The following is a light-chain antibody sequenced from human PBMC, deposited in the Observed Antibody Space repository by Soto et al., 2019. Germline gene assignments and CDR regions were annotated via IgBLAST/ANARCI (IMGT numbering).Light chain of an antibody. CDR1: QGVGSG. J-gene: IGKJ4*01. CDR2: DAS. CDR3: QQYNKYPLT. Sequence: IHMTQSPSTLPASVGYRFTITCRASQGVGSGLEWYHQKPGKAPNLLIYDASSLQSGVPSRFRGSGSGTDFTLTISSLQPEDFETYYCQQYNKYPLTFGGGTKVDIK. V-gene: IGKV1D-13*01.